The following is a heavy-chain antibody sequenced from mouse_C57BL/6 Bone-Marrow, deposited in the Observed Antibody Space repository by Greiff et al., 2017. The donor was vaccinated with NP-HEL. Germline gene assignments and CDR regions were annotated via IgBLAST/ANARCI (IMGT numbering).Heavy chain of an antibody. Sequence: VKLQESGAELARPGASVKLSCKASGYTFTSYGISWVKQRTGQGLEWIGEIYPRSGNTYYNEKFKGKATLTADKSSSTAYMELRSLTSEDSAVYFCADYDYDGAYWGQGTLVTVSA. CDR2: IYPRSGNT. CDR1: GYTFTSYG. J-gene: IGHJ3*01. D-gene: IGHD2-4*01. V-gene: IGHV1-81*01. CDR3: ADYDYDGAY.